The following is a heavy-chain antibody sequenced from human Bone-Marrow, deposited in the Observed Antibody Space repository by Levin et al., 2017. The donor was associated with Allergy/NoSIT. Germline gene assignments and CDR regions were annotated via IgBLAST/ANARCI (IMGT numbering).Heavy chain of an antibody. V-gene: IGHV3-7*01. Sequence: SCAASGFTFSSYWMSWVRQAPGKGLEWVANIKQDGSEKYYVDSVKGRFTISRDNAKNSLYLQMNSLRAEDTAVYYCARDLRYYYGSGSYSIFDYWGQGTLVTVSS. D-gene: IGHD3-10*01. CDR3: ARDLRYYYGSGSYSIFDY. CDR1: GFTFSSYW. J-gene: IGHJ4*02. CDR2: IKQDGSEK.